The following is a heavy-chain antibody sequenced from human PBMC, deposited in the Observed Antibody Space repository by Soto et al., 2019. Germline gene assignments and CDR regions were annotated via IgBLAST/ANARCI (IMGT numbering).Heavy chain of an antibody. V-gene: IGHV3-21*01. D-gene: IGHD4-17*01. CDR2: ISSSSSYI. CDR3: ARDKLGMNTVNFDY. CDR1: GFTFSSYS. J-gene: IGHJ4*02. Sequence: GGSLRLSCAASGFTFSSYSMNWVRQAPGKGLEWVSSISSSSSYIYYADSVKGRFTISRDNATNSPYLQMNSRRAGDTAVYYCARDKLGMNTVNFDYWGQGTLVTVSS.